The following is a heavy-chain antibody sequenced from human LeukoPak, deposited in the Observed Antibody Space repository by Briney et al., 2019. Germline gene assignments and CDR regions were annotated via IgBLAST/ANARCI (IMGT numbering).Heavy chain of an antibody. CDR3: ARIGYSSSAFDY. J-gene: IGHJ4*02. D-gene: IGHD6-13*01. CDR2: MKEDGTKT. V-gene: IGHV3-7*01. CDR1: GFPFSTYG. Sequence: GGSLRLSCAASGFPFSTYGMHWVRLAPGKGLEWVANMKEDGTKTYYSDSLKGRFTISRDNAKNSVFLQVNSLRSDDTAVYYCARIGYSSSAFDYWGQGTLVTVSS.